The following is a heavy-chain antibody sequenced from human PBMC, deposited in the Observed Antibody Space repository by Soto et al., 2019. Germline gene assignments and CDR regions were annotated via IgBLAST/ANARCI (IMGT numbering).Heavy chain of an antibody. CDR2: ISGSGGST. CDR1: GFTFSNYA. J-gene: IGHJ6*02. Sequence: VQLLESGGDLVQPGGSLRLSCEASGFTFSNYAMSWVRQAPGKGLEWVSVISGSGGSTNYADSAKGRFTISRDNSMDTLYLQMNSLRAEDMAVYYCARVFYYDILTGKSYNMDVWGQGTTVIVSS. CDR3: ARVFYYDILTGKSYNMDV. V-gene: IGHV3-23*01. D-gene: IGHD3-9*01.